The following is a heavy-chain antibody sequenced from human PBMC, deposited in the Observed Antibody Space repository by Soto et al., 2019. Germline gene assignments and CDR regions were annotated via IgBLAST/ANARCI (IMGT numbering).Heavy chain of an antibody. CDR2: ISSSSSYI. J-gene: IGHJ3*02. Sequence: PGGSLRLSCAASGFTFSSYSMNWVRQAPGKGLEWVSSISSSSSYIYYADSVKGRFTISRDNAKNSLYLQMNSLRAEDTAVYYCARSNPYYYDSSGYFGASDAFDIWGQGTMVTVS. D-gene: IGHD3-22*01. CDR3: ARSNPYYYDSSGYFGASDAFDI. CDR1: GFTFSSYS. V-gene: IGHV3-21*01.